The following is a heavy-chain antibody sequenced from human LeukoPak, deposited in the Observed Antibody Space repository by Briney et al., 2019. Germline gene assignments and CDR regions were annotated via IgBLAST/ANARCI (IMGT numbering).Heavy chain of an antibody. Sequence: PSETLSLTCTVSGGSTSSYYWGWIRQPPGKGLEWIGSIYYSGSTYYNPSLKSRVTISVDTSKNQFSLKLSSVTAADTAVYYCARHTLPATDSFDIWGQGTMVTVSS. D-gene: IGHD2-2*01. CDR2: IYYSGST. CDR1: GGSTSSYY. J-gene: IGHJ3*02. V-gene: IGHV4-39*01. CDR3: ARHTLPATDSFDI.